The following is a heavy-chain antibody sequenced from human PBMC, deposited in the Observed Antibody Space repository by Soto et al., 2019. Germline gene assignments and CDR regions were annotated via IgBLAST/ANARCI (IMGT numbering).Heavy chain of an antibody. J-gene: IGHJ5*02. D-gene: IGHD3-10*01. V-gene: IGHV2-5*02. CDR3: AHRRGYYGSGSYSGMFWFDP. Sequence: QITLKESGPTLVKPTQTLTLTCTFSGFSLSTSGVAVGWIRQPPGKALEWLALIYWDDDKRYSPSLKSRLTNTKDTSKNQVVLKMTNLDPVDTATYYCAHRRGYYGSGSYSGMFWFDPWGQGTLVTVSS. CDR2: IYWDDDK. CDR1: GFSLSTSGVA.